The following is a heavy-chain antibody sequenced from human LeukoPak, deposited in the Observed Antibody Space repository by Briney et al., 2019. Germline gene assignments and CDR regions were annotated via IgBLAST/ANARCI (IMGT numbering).Heavy chain of an antibody. CDR2: IWYDGSNK. D-gene: IGHD6-13*01. V-gene: IGHV3-33*01. CDR1: GFTFSSYG. Sequence: GSLRLSCTVSGFTFSSYGMHWVRQAPGKGLEWVAVIWYDGSNKYYADSVRGRFTISRDNSKNTLYLLMNSLRAEDSAVYYCATVHISSWAYFDYWGQGTLVTVSS. CDR3: ATVHISSWAYFDY. J-gene: IGHJ4*02.